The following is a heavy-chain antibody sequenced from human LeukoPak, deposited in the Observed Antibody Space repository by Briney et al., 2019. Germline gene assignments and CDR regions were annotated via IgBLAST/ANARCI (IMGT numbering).Heavy chain of an antibody. CDR1: GFTFSSYS. J-gene: IGHJ4*02. CDR2: ISGSGGST. CDR3: TKDTGPYYDFWSGYYLFDY. D-gene: IGHD3-3*01. V-gene: IGHV3-23*01. Sequence: GGSLRLSCAASGFTFSSYSMNWVRQAPGKGLEWVSAISGSGGSTYYADSVKGRFTISRDNSKNTLYLQMNSLRAEDTAVYYCTKDTGPYYDFWSGYYLFDYWGQGTLVTVSS.